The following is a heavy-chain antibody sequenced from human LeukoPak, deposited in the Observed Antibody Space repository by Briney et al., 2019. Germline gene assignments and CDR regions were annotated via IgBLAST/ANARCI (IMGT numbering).Heavy chain of an antibody. J-gene: IGHJ4*02. CDR1: AYTFSGYY. Sequence: VASVKVSCKASAYTFSGYYIHWVRQAPGQGLEWMGWINFNSGGKIFAEKFQDRVTMARDTSISSAYMELSRLRSDDTAVYYCARQIVSGSMGCDFWGQGTLVTVSS. D-gene: IGHD2-21*01. CDR2: INFNSGGK. CDR3: ARQIVSGSMGCDF. V-gene: IGHV1-2*02.